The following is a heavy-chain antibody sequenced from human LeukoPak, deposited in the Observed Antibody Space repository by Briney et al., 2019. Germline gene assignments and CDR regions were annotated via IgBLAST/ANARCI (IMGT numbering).Heavy chain of an antibody. CDR2: IYTSGST. V-gene: IGHV4-4*07. J-gene: IGHJ6*03. CDR3: AGIVVPAAYHYYYYYMDV. CDR1: GGSIGSYY. D-gene: IGHD2-2*01. Sequence: SETLSLTCTVSGGSIGSYYWSWIRQPAGKGLEWIGRIYTSGSTNYNPSLKSRVTMSVDTSKNQFSLKLSSVTAADTAVYYCAGIVVPAAYHYYYYYMDVWGKGTTVTVSS.